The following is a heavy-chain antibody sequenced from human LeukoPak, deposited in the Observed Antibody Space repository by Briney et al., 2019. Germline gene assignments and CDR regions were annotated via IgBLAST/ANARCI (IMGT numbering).Heavy chain of an antibody. CDR1: GGSIGTYY. CDR3: ARDHYDSFDY. V-gene: IGHV4-59*01. J-gene: IGHJ4*02. CDR2: IYYNGVT. D-gene: IGHD3-3*01. Sequence: SETLSLTCTVSGGSIGTYYWNWLRQSPGEGLEWIAYIYYNGVTRYNPSLQSRVALSLDTSKNQFSLKLTSVTVADTAVYYCARDHYDSFDYWGQGTLVTVSS.